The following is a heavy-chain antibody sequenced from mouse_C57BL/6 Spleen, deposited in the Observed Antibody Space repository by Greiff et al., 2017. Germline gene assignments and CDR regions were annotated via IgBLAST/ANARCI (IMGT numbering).Heavy chain of an antibody. CDR2: IHPNSGST. D-gene: IGHD3-2*02. Sequence: QVQLQQSGAELVKPGASVKLSCKASGYTFTSYWMHWVKQRPGQGLEWIGMIHPNSGSTNYNEKFKSKATLTVDKSSSTAYMQLSSLTSEDSAVYYCARGQLRPNFDYWGQGTTLTVSS. V-gene: IGHV1-64*01. CDR1: GYTFTSYW. CDR3: ARGQLRPNFDY. J-gene: IGHJ2*01.